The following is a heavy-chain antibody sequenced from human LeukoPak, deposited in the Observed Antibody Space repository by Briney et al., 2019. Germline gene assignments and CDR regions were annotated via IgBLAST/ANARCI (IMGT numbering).Heavy chain of an antibody. J-gene: IGHJ5*02. V-gene: IGHV3-21*01. D-gene: IGHD3-10*01. CDR3: ARVRGRNWFDP. CDR2: ISSSSSYI. Sequence: GGSLRLSCAASGFTFRSYAMNWVRQAPGKGLEWVSSISSSSSYIYYADSVKGRFTISRDNAKNSLYLQMNSLRAEDTAVYYCARVRGRNWFDPWGQGTLVTVSS. CDR1: GFTFRSYA.